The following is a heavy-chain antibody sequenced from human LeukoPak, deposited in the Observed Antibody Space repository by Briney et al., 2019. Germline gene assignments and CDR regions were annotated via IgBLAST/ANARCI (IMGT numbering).Heavy chain of an antibody. CDR1: GYTFTGYY. CDR2: INPNSGGT. D-gene: IGHD4-17*01. CDR3: ARLAVTTSLNWFDP. Sequence: ASVKVSCKASGYTFTGYYMHWVRQAPGQGLEWMGWINPNSGGTNYAQKFQGRVTMTRDTSISTAYMELSRLRSDDTAVYYCARLAVTTSLNWFDPWGQGTLVTVSS. V-gene: IGHV1-2*02. J-gene: IGHJ5*02.